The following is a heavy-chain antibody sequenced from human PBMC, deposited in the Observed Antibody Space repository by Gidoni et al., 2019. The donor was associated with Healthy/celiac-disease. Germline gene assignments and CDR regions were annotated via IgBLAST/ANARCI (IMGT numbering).Heavy chain of an antibody. Sequence: EVQLLESGGGLVQPGGSLRLSCAASGFTFSSYAMSWVRQAPGKGLEWVSAISGSGGSTYYADSVKGRFTISRDNSKNTLYLQMNSLRAEDTAVYYCAKLNTMVRGAVYYFDYWGQGTLVTVSS. D-gene: IGHD3-10*01. CDR1: GFTFSSYA. CDR2: ISGSGGST. CDR3: AKLNTMVRGAVYYFDY. V-gene: IGHV3-23*01. J-gene: IGHJ4*02.